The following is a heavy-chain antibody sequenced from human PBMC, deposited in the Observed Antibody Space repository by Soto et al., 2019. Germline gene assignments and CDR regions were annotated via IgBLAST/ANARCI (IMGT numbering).Heavy chain of an antibody. V-gene: IGHV4-30-4*01. J-gene: IGHJ4*02. CDR2: IYYSGST. CDR3: ARVGRITIFGVVTPDYFDY. CDR1: GGSISSGDYY. Sequence: PSETLSLTCTVSGGSISSGDYYWSWIRQPPGKGLEWIGYIYYSGSTYYNPSLKSRVTISVDTSKNQFSLKLSSVTAADTAVYYCARVGRITIFGVVTPDYFDYWGQGTLVTVSS. D-gene: IGHD3-3*01.